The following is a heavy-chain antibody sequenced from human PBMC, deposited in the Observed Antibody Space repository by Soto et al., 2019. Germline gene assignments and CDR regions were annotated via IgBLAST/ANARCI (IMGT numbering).Heavy chain of an antibody. CDR2: ISGSGGST. CDR3: AKDPESCSSTSCPMFFDP. V-gene: IGHV3-23*01. J-gene: IGHJ5*02. Sequence: GGSLRLSCAASGFTFSSYAMSWVRQAPGKGLEWVSAISGSGGSTYYADSVKGRFTISRDNSKNTLYLQMNSLRAEDTAVYYCAKDPESCSSTSCPMFFDPWGQGTLVTVSS. D-gene: IGHD2-2*01. CDR1: GFTFSSYA.